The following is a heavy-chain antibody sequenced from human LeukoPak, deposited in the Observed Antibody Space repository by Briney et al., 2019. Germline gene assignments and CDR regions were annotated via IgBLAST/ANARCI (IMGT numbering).Heavy chain of an antibody. D-gene: IGHD4-17*01. CDR1: KLPFSTIP. Sequence: PGGPLKFSWAPPKLPFSTIPMTGSRKAPGKGWEWVPTISGSGGSTNYADSVKGRFTISRDNSKNTLFLQMNSLRAEDTAVYYCAKGSTVTSPPTIDYWGQGALVTVSS. J-gene: IGHJ4*02. V-gene: IGHV3-23*01. CDR3: AKGSTVTSPPTIDY. CDR2: ISGSGGST.